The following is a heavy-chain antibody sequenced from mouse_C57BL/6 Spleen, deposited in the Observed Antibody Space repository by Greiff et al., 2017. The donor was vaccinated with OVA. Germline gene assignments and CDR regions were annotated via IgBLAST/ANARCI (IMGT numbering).Heavy chain of an antibody. CDR3: ATHSSGPYAMDY. CDR1: GYAFSSSW. CDR2: IYPGDGDT. Sequence: QVQLQQSGPELVKPGASVKISCKASGYAFSSSWMNWVKQRPGKGLEWIGRIYPGDGDTNYNGKFKGKATLTADKSSSTAYMQLSSLTSDDSAVYFCATHSSGPYAMDYWGQGTSVTVSS. J-gene: IGHJ4*01. V-gene: IGHV1-82*01. D-gene: IGHD3-2*02.